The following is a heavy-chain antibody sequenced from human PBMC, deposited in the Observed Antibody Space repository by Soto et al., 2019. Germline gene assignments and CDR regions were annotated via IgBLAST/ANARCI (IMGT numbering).Heavy chain of an antibody. CDR1: GYFLTALS. J-gene: IGHJ4*02. Sequence: ASVRVSCKVSGYFLTALSIHWVRQAPGKGLEWMGGFDREDGETIYAQKFQGRVTMTEDTSTDSAYMELSSLTSEDTAIYYCAHGEGIVKSIVYFDSWGQGTLVTVSS. CDR3: AHGEGIVKSIVYFDS. D-gene: IGHD1-26*01. CDR2: FDREDGET. V-gene: IGHV1-24*01.